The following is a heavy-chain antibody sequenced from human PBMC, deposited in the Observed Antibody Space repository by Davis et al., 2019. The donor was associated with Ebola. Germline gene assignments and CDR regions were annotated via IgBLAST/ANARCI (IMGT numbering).Heavy chain of an antibody. CDR3: ARCPYYYGSGHYYYYYGMDV. Sequence: SETLSLTCTVSGGSISSYYWSWIRQPPGKGLEWIGEINHSGSTNYNPSLKSRVTISVDTSKNQFSLKLSSVTAADTAVYYCARCPYYYGSGHYYYYYGMDVWGQGTTVTVSS. D-gene: IGHD3-10*01. CDR2: INHSGST. CDR1: GGSISSYY. J-gene: IGHJ6*02. V-gene: IGHV4-34*01.